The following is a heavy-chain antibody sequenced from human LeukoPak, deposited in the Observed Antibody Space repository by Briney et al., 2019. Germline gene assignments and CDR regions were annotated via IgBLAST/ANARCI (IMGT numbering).Heavy chain of an antibody. CDR1: GFTFSSYG. Sequence: PGRSLRLSCAASGFTFSSYGMHWVRQAPGKGLEWVAVISYDGSNKYYADSVKGRFTISRDNSKNTLYLQMNSLRPEDTAVYYCAKGGKYDILTGYPRSRLLGDYWGQGTLVTVSS. CDR2: ISYDGSNK. J-gene: IGHJ4*02. V-gene: IGHV3-30*18. CDR3: AKGGKYDILTGYPRSRLLGDY. D-gene: IGHD3-9*01.